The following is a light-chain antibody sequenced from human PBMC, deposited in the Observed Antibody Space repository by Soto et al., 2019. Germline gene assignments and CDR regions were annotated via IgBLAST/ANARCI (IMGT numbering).Light chain of an antibody. CDR1: QGISNF. V-gene: IGKV1-27*01. J-gene: IGKJ1*01. Sequence: DIQMTQSPSSLSASVGDRVTITFRASQGISNFLAWYQQKPGKVPKLLIYGSSTLQAGVPSRFSGSGSGTDFTLTISSLQPEDVATYYCQKYDSDPRTFGQGTKVDIK. CDR3: QKYDSDPRT. CDR2: GSS.